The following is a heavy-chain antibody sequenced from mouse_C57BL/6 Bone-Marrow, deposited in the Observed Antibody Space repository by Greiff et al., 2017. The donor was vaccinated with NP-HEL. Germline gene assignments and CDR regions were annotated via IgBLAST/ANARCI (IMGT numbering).Heavy chain of an antibody. J-gene: IGHJ3*01. V-gene: IGHV1-4*01. D-gene: IGHD1-1*01. CDR3: ARRGPYDGRSYPFAY. CDR1: GYTFTSYT. Sequence: QVQLQQSGAELARPGASVKMSCKASGYTFTSYTMHWVKQRPGQGLEWIGYINPSSGYTTYNQKFKDKATLTADKSSSTAYMQLSSLTSEDSAVYYCARRGPYDGRSYPFAYWGQGTLVTVSA. CDR2: INPSSGYT.